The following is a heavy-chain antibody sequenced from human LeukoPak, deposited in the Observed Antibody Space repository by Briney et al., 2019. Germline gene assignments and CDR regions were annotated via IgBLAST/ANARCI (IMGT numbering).Heavy chain of an antibody. D-gene: IGHD2-2*01. Sequence: PSETLSLTCAVYGGSFSGYYWSWIRQPPGKGLEWIGEINHSGSTNYNPSLKSRVTISVDTSKNQFSLKLSSVTAADTAVYYCARHLGYCSSTSCYADNWFDPWGQGTLVTVSS. CDR1: GGSFSGYY. CDR2: INHSGST. CDR3: ARHLGYCSSTSCYADNWFDP. V-gene: IGHV4-34*01. J-gene: IGHJ5*02.